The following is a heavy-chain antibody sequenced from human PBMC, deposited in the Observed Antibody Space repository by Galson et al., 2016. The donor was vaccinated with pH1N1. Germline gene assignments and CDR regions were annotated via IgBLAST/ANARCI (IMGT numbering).Heavy chain of an antibody. Sequence: SETLSLTCTVSGGSISSSSYYWGWIRQPPGKGLEWIGSIYYSGSTYYNPSLKSRVTISVDTSKNQSSLKLSSVTAADTAVYYCARQRPPTEDWGYYFDYWGQGTLVTVSS. J-gene: IGHJ4*02. D-gene: IGHD3/OR15-3a*01. CDR3: ARQRPPTEDWGYYFDY. CDR1: GGSISSSSYY. V-gene: IGHV4-39*01. CDR2: IYYSGST.